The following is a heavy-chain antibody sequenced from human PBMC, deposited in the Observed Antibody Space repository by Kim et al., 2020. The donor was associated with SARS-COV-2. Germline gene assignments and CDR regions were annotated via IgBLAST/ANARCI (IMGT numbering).Heavy chain of an antibody. CDR2: MNPNSGNT. D-gene: IGHD3-9*01. J-gene: IGHJ3*02. CDR1: GYTFTSYD. V-gene: IGHV1-8*01. Sequence: ASVKVSCKASGYTFTSYDINWVRQATGQGLEWMGWMNPNSGNTGYAQKFQGRVTMTRNTSISTAYMELSSLRSEDTAVYYCASYYDILTGYYRADAFISGAKGQWSPSLQ. CDR3: ASYYDILTGYYRADAFIS.